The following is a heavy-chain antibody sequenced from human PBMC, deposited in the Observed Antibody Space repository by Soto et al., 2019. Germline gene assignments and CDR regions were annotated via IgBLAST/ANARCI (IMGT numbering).Heavy chain of an antibody. V-gene: IGHV1-46*03. J-gene: IGHJ3*01. D-gene: IGHD6-13*01. CDR1: GYTFTSYY. Sequence: QVQLVQSGAEVKKPGASVRVSCKASGYTFTSYYIHWVRQAPGQGPEWMGVISPSSGGTDYEQKFQGRVTMTRDTSTSTVYMELSSLRSEDTAVYFCTRSIITTAGTDAFDLWGQGTLVTVSS. CDR3: TRSIITTAGTDAFDL. CDR2: ISPSSGGT.